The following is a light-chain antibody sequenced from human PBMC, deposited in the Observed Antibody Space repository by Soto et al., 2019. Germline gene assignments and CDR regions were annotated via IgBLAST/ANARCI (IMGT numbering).Light chain of an antibody. V-gene: IGKV1-33*01. Sequence: DIQVTQSPSSLSASVGDRVTITCQASQDITNQLNWYQHKPGKAPKLLICDSSDLETGVPSRFGGSGSGTYFTLTINSLQPEDFATYYCQNHDGVPHFGPGTRIDIK. J-gene: IGKJ3*01. CDR1: QDITNQ. CDR2: DSS. CDR3: QNHDGVPH.